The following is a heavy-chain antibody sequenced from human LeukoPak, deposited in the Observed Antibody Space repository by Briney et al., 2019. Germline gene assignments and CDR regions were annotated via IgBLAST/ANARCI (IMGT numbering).Heavy chain of an antibody. CDR1: GYTFTSYG. J-gene: IGHJ4*02. CDR3: ARGGPYYYDSSGYSDY. CDR2: INSNSGGT. D-gene: IGHD3-22*01. Sequence: VASVKVSCKASGYTFTSYGISWVRQAPGQGLEWMGWINSNSGGTKYVQKLQGRVTMTRDTSISTAYMELSRLRSDDTAVYYCARGGPYYYDSSGYSDYWGQGTLVTVSS. V-gene: IGHV1-2*02.